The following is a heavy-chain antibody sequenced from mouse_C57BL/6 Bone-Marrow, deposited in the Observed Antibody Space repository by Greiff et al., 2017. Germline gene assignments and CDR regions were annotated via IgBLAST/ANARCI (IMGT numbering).Heavy chain of an antibody. Sequence: EVQLQQSGPELVKPGASVKISCKASGYTFTDYYMNWVKQSHGKSLEWIGDINPNNGGTSYNQKFKGKATLTVDKSSSTAYMELRSLTSEDSAVYYCARGIAPCAMDYWGQGTSVTVSS. V-gene: IGHV1-26*01. CDR3: ARGIAPCAMDY. CDR1: GYTFTDYY. D-gene: IGHD6-1*01. CDR2: INPNNGGT. J-gene: IGHJ4*01.